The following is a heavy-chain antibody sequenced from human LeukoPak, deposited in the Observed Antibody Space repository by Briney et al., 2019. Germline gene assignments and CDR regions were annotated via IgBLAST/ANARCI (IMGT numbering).Heavy chain of an antibody. D-gene: IGHD3-10*01. CDR1: GGSFSGYY. V-gene: IGHV4-34*01. Sequence: KPSETLSLTCAVYGGSFSGYYWSWIRQPPGKGLEWIGEINHSGSTNYNPSLKSRVTISVDTSKNQFSLKLSSVTAADTAVYYGARGPIYTMVRGVHYWGQGTLVTVSS. J-gene: IGHJ4*02. CDR2: INHSGST. CDR3: ARGPIYTMVRGVHY.